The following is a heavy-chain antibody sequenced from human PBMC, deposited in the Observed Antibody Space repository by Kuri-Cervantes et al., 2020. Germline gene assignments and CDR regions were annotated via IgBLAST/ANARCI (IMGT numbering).Heavy chain of an antibody. CDR2: ISWNSGSI. CDR1: GFSFRNFW. V-gene: IGHV3-9*01. J-gene: IGHJ6*02. CDR3: ATYEGYGSGNLYYYYGMDV. D-gene: IGHD3-10*01. Sequence: SLKISCAASGFSFRNFWMSWVRQAPGKGLEWVSGISWNSGSIGYADSVKGRFTISRDNAKNSLYLQMNSLRAEDTALYYCATYEGYGSGNLYYYYGMDVWGQGTTVTVSS.